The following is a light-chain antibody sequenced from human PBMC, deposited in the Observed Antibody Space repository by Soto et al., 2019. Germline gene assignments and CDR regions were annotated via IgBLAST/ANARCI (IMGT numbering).Light chain of an antibody. J-gene: IGKJ4*01. CDR3: QQYYDTPLT. CDR2: WAS. CDR1: QSVLYSSNNKNY. Sequence: DIVMTQSPDSLAVSLGERATINCKSSQSVLYSSNNKNYLAWYQQKPGQPPKMLIHWASARESGVPDRFSGSGSGTDFTLTISSLQAEDVALYYCQQYYDTPLTSAGGTKVEIK. V-gene: IGKV4-1*01.